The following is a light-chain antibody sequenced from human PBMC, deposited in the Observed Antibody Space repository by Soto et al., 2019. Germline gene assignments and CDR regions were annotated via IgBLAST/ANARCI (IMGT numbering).Light chain of an antibody. CDR2: DVN. Sequence: QSVLTQPASVSGSPGQSITISCIGTSSDVGRYNYVSWYQQHPGQAPRLMIYDVNNRPSGVSNRFSGSKSDNTASLTISGLRAEDEADYYCSSYTSSSTRVFGTGTKVTVL. CDR1: SSDVGRYNY. J-gene: IGLJ1*01. CDR3: SSYTSSSTRV. V-gene: IGLV2-14*01.